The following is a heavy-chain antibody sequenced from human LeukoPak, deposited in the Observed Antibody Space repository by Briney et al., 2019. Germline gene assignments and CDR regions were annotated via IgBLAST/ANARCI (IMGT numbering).Heavy chain of an antibody. CDR1: GFTFSTYW. CDR2: IKQDGSEK. V-gene: IGHV3-7*01. D-gene: IGHD3-3*01. CDR3: ARDFRFLDDY. Sequence: GGSLRLFCAASGFTFSTYWMTWVRQAPGKGLEWVANIKQDGSEKYYVDSVKGRFTISRDNAKNSLYLQMNSLRAEDTAMYYCARDFRFLDDYWGQGTLVTVSS. J-gene: IGHJ4*02.